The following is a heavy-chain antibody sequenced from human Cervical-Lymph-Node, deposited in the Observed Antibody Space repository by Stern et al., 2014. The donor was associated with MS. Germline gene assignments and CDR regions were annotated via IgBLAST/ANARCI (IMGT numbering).Heavy chain of an antibody. CDR2: INADKGNT. Sequence: VQLLESGAEVKKPGASVKVSCLASGYTFTSSALHWVRQAAGQGLEWMGWINADKGNTKYSQKFQDRVTITRDTSASTVYRELSSLTSEDTGVYYCARWGVADTRDYWAQGTLVPVSS. CDR3: ARWGVADTRDY. J-gene: IGHJ4*02. CDR1: GYTFTSSA. V-gene: IGHV1-3*01. D-gene: IGHD6-19*01.